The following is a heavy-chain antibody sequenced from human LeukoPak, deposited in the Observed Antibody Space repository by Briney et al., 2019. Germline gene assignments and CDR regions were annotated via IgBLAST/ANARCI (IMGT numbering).Heavy chain of an antibody. D-gene: IGHD3-3*01. CDR2: INPSDGGA. CDR3: ARVFSPYYDFWSGPLGGAFDI. J-gene: IGHJ3*02. Sequence: ASVKVSCKASGYTFTTHYIHWVRQAPGQGLEWMGIINPSDGGASYAQKFQGRLTMSRDTSTSTLYMELSSLRSEDTAMYYCARVFSPYYDFWSGPLGGAFDIWGQGTMVTVSS. CDR1: GYTFTTHY. V-gene: IGHV1-46*01.